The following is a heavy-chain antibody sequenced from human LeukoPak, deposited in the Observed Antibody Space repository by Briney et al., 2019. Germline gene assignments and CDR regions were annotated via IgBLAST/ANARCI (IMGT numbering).Heavy chain of an antibody. CDR1: GGSISSGSYY. CDR3: ASREGSGY. J-gene: IGHJ4*02. V-gene: IGHV4-61*02. CDR2: IYTSGST. D-gene: IGHD3-10*01. Sequence: PSQTLSLTCTVSGGSISSGSYYWSWIRQPAGKGLEWIGRIYTSGSTNYNPSLKSRVTISVDTSKNQFSLKLSSVIAADTAVYYCASREGSGYWGQGTLVTVSS.